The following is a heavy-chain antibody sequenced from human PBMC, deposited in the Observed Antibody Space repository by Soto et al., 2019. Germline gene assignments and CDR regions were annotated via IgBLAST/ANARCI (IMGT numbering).Heavy chain of an antibody. CDR1: GFIFSDYA. CDR2: IRGTDGTT. Sequence: PVGSLRLSCAASGFIFSDYAMSWVRQAPGKGLEWVSTIRGTDGTTYYSDSVKGRFTISRDNSKNTLYLQMNSLRAEDAAIYYCARKGGTFYGPFDYWGQGTLVTVSS. V-gene: IGHV3-23*01. D-gene: IGHD1-26*01. CDR3: ARKGGTFYGPFDY. J-gene: IGHJ4*02.